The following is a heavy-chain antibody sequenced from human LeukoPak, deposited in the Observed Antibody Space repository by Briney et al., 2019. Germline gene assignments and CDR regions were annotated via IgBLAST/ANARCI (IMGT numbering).Heavy chain of an antibody. CDR2: TYYRSKWYA. CDR1: GDSVSSNSAA. Sequence: SQTLSLTCAIPGDSVSSNSAAWNWIRQSPSRGLEWLGRTYYRSKWYADYAVSVKGRITINPDTSKNQVSLQLNSVTPEDTAMYYCARDGSSGWSNNWFDPWGQGTLVTVSS. CDR3: ARDGSSGWSNNWFDP. D-gene: IGHD6-19*01. J-gene: IGHJ5*02. V-gene: IGHV6-1*01.